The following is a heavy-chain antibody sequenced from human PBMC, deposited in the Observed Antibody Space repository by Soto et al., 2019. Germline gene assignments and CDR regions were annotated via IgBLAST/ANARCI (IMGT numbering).Heavy chain of an antibody. J-gene: IGHJ4*02. CDR1: GFTFSSYG. Sequence: GGSLRLSCAASGFTFSSYGMHWVRQAPGKGLEWVAVIWYDGSNKYYADSVKGRFTISRDNSKNTLYLQMNSLRAEDTAVYCCARGRYYYDSSGYYLDYWGQGTLVTVSS. CDR3: ARGRYYYDSSGYYLDY. V-gene: IGHV3-33*01. D-gene: IGHD3-22*01. CDR2: IWYDGSNK.